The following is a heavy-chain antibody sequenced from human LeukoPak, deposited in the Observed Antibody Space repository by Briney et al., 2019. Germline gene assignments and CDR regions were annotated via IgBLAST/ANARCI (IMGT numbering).Heavy chain of an antibody. J-gene: IGHJ6*02. CDR2: FDPEDGET. V-gene: IGHV1-24*01. D-gene: IGHD3-10*01. CDR1: GYTLTELS. Sequence: ASVKVSCKVSGYTLTELSMHWVRQAPGKGLEWMGGFDPEDGETIYAQKFQGRVTMTEDTSTDTAYMELSSLRSEDTAVYYCATSVVVTMVRGVIRWGDYYGMDVWGQGTTVTVSS. CDR3: ATSVVVTMVRGVIRWGDYYGMDV.